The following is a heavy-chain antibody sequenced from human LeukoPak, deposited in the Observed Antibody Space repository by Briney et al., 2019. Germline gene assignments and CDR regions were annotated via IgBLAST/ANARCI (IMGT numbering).Heavy chain of an antibody. V-gene: IGHV4-31*03. Sequence: SETLSLTCTVSGGSISSGGYYWSWIRQHPGKGLEWIGYIYYSGSTYYNPSLKSRVTISVDTSTNQFSLKLSSVTAADTAVYYCARGVLGYCSSTSCSNYFDYWGQGTLVTVSS. J-gene: IGHJ4*02. CDR2: IYYSGST. D-gene: IGHD2-2*01. CDR3: ARGVLGYCSSTSCSNYFDY. CDR1: GGSISSGGYY.